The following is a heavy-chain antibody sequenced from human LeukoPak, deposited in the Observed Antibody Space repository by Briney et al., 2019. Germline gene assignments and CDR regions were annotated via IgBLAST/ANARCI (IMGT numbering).Heavy chain of an antibody. CDR2: INTNTGNP. CDR3: ATRYCSGGSCYGTNDAFDI. J-gene: IGHJ3*02. Sequence: GASVKVSCKASGYTFITYAMNWVRQAPGQGLEWMGWINTNTGNPTYAQGFTGRFVFSLDTSVSTAYLQISSLKADDTAVYYCATRYCSGGSCYGTNDAFDIWGQGTMVTVSS. D-gene: IGHD2-15*01. V-gene: IGHV7-4-1*02. CDR1: GYTFITYA.